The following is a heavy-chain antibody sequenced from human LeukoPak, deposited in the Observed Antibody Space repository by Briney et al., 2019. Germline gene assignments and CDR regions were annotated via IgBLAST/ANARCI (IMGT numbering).Heavy chain of an antibody. D-gene: IGHD3-22*01. V-gene: IGHV4-4*07. CDR1: GDSINSYH. CDR3: ARVDSSRDDSGGYHY. Sequence: PSETLSLTCTVSGDSINSYHWSWIRQPAGKGLEWIGRIHMSGSTNYNPSLRSRVAISMDNSKNQFSLKLKSVTAADTAVYYCARVDSSRDDSGGYHYWGQGTLVTISS. CDR2: IHMSGST. J-gene: IGHJ4*02.